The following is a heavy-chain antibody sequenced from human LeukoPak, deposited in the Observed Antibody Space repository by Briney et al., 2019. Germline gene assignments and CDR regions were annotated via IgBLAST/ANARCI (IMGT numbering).Heavy chain of an antibody. J-gene: IGHJ4*02. CDR1: GFSFSTYA. CDR2: ITSSGADT. V-gene: IGHV3-64D*06. D-gene: IGHD6-19*01. Sequence: GGSLRLSCSASGFSFSTYAVHWVRQAPGKGLEYVSGITSSGADTYYADSVKGRFTISRDNSRNPLYLQMSSLRAEDTAIYYGVKDWSVAGMLWYFDSWGQGTLVTVST. CDR3: VKDWSVAGMLWYFDS.